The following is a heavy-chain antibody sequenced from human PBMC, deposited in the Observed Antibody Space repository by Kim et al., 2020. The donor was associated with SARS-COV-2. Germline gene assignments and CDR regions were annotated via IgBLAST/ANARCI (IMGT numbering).Heavy chain of an antibody. D-gene: IGHD3-3*01. CDR3: ARDGTYYDFWSGYYLQGDYHYYCYVDV. J-gene: IGHJ6*03. CDR1: GYTFTSYA. Sequence: ASVKVSCKASGYTFTSYAMNWVRQAPGQGLEWMGWINTNTGNPTYAQGFTGRFVFSLDTSVSTAYLQISSLKAEDTAVYYCARDGTYYDFWSGYYLQGDYHYYCYVDVWGKGTTVTVSS. CDR2: INTNTGNP. V-gene: IGHV7-4-1*02.